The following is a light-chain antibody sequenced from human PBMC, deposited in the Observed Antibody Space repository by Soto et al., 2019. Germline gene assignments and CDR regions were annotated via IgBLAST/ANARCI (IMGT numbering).Light chain of an antibody. CDR3: QQHISWPLT. V-gene: IGKV3-11*01. CDR2: DAS. J-gene: IGKJ4*01. CDR1: QSVTNS. Sequence: EIVLTQSPATLSLSPGERATLSCRASQSVTNSLAWYQQKPGQAPRLLVYDASNRATGIPTRFSGSGSGTDFTLTISNLEPEDFAVYYCQQHISWPLTFGGGTK.